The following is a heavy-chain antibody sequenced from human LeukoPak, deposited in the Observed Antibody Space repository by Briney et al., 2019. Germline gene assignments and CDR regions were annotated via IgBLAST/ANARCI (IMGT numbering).Heavy chain of an antibody. V-gene: IGHV3-7*01. Sequence: HLGGSLRLSCAASGFTFSSYAMSWVRQAPGKGLEWVANIKQDGSEKYYVDSVKGRFTISRDNAKNSLYLQMSSLRADDTAVYYCARDRLLYYYDSGPTGHFQHWGQGTLVTV. J-gene: IGHJ1*01. CDR1: GFTFSSYA. CDR2: IKQDGSEK. D-gene: IGHD3-22*01. CDR3: ARDRLLYYYDSGPTGHFQH.